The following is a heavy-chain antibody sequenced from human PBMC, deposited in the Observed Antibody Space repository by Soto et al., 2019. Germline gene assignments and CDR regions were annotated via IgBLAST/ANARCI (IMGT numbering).Heavy chain of an antibody. CDR1: GFTFSSYA. CDR2: ISYDGSNK. D-gene: IGHD1-1*01. J-gene: IGHJ6*01. CDR3: ARDRLRYNWNDFPYYDYGMDV. Sequence: QVQLVESGGGVVQPGRSLRLSCAASGFTFSSYAMHWVRQAPGKGLEWVAVISYDGSNKYYADSVKGRFTISRDNSKNTLYLQMNSLRAEDAAVYYCARDRLRYNWNDFPYYDYGMDVW. V-gene: IGHV3-30-3*01.